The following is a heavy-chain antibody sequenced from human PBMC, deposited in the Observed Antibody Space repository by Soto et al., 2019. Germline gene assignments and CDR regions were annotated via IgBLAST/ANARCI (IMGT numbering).Heavy chain of an antibody. CDR3: ARDKITGLFDY. Sequence: QVQLQQWGAGLLKPSETLSLTCAVYGGSFSGYYWTWIRQPTGTGLEWIGEINPSGSTNYNPSLTSRVPISVDTSKNQLSLKLTSVTAADTAVYYCARDKITGLFDYWGQGTLVTVSS. J-gene: IGHJ4*02. CDR2: INPSGST. V-gene: IGHV4-34*01. CDR1: GGSFSGYY. D-gene: IGHD2-8*02.